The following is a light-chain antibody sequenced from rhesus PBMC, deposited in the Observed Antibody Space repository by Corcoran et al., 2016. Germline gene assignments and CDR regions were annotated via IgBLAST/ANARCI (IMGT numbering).Light chain of an antibody. Sequence: IQMTQSPSSLSASVGDRVTVTCRASQGIDKELSWYQQKPGKAPTLLIYATSSLQTGVSYRFSGSGSVTDYPLTIRSLQPEDISTYSCLQDFATLTFGQGTKVAIK. J-gene: IGKJ1*01. CDR1: QGIDKE. V-gene: IGKV1-94*01. CDR2: ATS. CDR3: LQDFATLT.